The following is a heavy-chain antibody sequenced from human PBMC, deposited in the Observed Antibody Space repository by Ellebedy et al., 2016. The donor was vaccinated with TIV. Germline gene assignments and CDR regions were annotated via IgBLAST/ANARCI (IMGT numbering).Heavy chain of an antibody. Sequence: GGSLRLSCASSGFTFMSYGTHWLRQAPGKGLEWVAVVWYDGNYKRVADSVRGRFTISRDNSKSTISLQMNSLRAEDTAIYYCAREMVAPGPDDYYYGMDVWGQGTTVTVSS. V-gene: IGHV3-33*01. CDR3: AREMVAPGPDDYYYGMDV. J-gene: IGHJ6*02. CDR2: VWYDGNYK. CDR1: GFTFMSYG. D-gene: IGHD2-15*01.